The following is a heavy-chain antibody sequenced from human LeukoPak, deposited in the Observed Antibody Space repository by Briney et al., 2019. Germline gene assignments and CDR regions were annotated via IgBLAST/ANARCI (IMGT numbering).Heavy chain of an antibody. CDR3: ARVRRGYYYMDV. CDR2: IIPIFGTA. CDR1: GGTFSSYA. D-gene: IGHD3-22*01. J-gene: IGHJ6*03. Sequence: SVKVSCKASGGTFSSYAISWVRQAPGQGLEWMGRIIPIFGTANYAQKFQGRVTITTDESTSTAYMELSSLRPEDTAVYYCARVRRGYYYMDVWGKGTTVTVSS. V-gene: IGHV1-69*05.